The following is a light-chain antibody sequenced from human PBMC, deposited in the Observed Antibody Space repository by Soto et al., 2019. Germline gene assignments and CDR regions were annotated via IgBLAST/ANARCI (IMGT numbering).Light chain of an antibody. Sequence: EIVLTQSPDTLSLSPGEGATLSCRASQSVSSNYLAWYQQKPGQAPRLLIYGASSRATGIPDRFSGSGSGADFTLTINRLEPEDFAVYYCQQYGRSPPWTFGQGTKVEIK. V-gene: IGKV3-20*01. J-gene: IGKJ1*01. CDR3: QQYGRSPPWT. CDR1: QSVSSNY. CDR2: GAS.